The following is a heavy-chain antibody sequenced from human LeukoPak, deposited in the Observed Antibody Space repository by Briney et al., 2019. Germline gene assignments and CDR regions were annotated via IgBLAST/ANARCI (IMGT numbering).Heavy chain of an antibody. J-gene: IGHJ6*02. CDR2: VNPSGGST. V-gene: IGHV1-46*01. D-gene: IGHD6-6*01. CDR1: GYTFTSYY. CDR3: ARGSEVIGHSSSHYGMDV. Sequence: ASVKVSCKASGYTFTSYYMHWVRQAPGQGLEWMGIVNPSGGSTSYAQKFQGRVTMTRDTSTSTVYMELSSLRSEDTAVYYCARGSEVIGHSSSHYGMDVWGQGTTVTVSS.